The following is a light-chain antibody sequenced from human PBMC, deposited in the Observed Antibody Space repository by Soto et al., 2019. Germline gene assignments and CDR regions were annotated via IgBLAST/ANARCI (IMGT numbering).Light chain of an antibody. Sequence: ELVLKQSPGTLSLTPGERATLSCRASQSVSSSYLAWYQQRPGQAPRLLIYGASNRATGIPDRFSGSGSGTDFTLTISRLEPEDFAVYYCQQQGRSWITFGQGTLLEI. J-gene: IGKJ5*01. CDR1: QSVSSSY. CDR2: GAS. V-gene: IGKV3-20*01. CDR3: QQQGRSWIT.